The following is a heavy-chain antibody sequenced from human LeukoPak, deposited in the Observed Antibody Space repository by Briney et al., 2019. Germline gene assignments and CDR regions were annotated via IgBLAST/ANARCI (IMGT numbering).Heavy chain of an antibody. Sequence: SVRVSCKASGGTFSSYAISWVRQAPGQGLEWMGGIIPIFGTANYAQKFQGRVTITADESTSTAYMELSSLRSEDTAVYYCASDATVTTYYYYYMDVWGKGTTVTVSS. V-gene: IGHV1-69*13. CDR2: IIPIFGTA. CDR1: GGTFSSYA. D-gene: IGHD4-11*01. CDR3: ASDATVTTYYYYYMDV. J-gene: IGHJ6*03.